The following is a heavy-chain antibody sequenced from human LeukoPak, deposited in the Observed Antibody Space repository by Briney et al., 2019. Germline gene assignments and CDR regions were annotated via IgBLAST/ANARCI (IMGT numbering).Heavy chain of an antibody. Sequence: GGSLRLSCAASGFTLSDYHMNWVRQAPGKGLEWVSSISSSSSYIYYADSVEGRFTISKDNAKNSLYLQMNSLRAEDTAVYYCARGHSSSSLAYWGQGTLVTVSS. CDR3: ARGHSSSSLAY. CDR2: ISSSSSYI. D-gene: IGHD6-6*01. J-gene: IGHJ4*02. V-gene: IGHV3-21*01. CDR1: GFTLSDYH.